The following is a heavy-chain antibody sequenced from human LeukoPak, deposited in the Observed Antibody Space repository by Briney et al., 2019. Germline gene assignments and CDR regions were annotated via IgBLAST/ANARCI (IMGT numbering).Heavy chain of an antibody. D-gene: IGHD1-26*01. CDR2: IYPDDSDT. V-gene: IGHV5-51*01. Sequence: NPGESLKISCKGSGYSFTSYWIGWVRQMPGKGLEWMGIIYPDDSDTKYSPSFQGQVTISADKSISTAFLQWSSLKASDTAMYYCASATGSYSYFDYWGQGTLVTVSS. CDR3: ASATGSYSYFDY. J-gene: IGHJ4*02. CDR1: GYSFTSYW.